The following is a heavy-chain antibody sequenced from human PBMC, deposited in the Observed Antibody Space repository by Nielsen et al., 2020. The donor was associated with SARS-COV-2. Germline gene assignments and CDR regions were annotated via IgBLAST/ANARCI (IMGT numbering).Heavy chain of an antibody. V-gene: IGHV3-11*05. CDR2: ISSSSSYT. CDR1: GFTFSDYY. D-gene: IGHD2-15*01. J-gene: IGHJ6*02. CDR3: ARAGIVVVVAYYGMDV. Sequence: GESLKISCAASGFTFSDYYMSWIRQAPGKGLERVSYISSSSSYTNYADSVKGRFTISRDNAKNSLYLQMNSLRAEDTAVYYCARAGIVVVVAYYGMDVWGQGTTVTVSS.